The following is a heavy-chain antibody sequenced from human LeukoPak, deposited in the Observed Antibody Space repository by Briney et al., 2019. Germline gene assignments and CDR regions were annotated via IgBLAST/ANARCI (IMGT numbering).Heavy chain of an antibody. J-gene: IGHJ3*01. V-gene: IGHV1-24*01. D-gene: IGHD2-21*02. CDR1: GYSLSELS. CDR2: FDPEDGKA. Sequence: GASVKVSCKVSGYSLSELSMHWVAQAPGKGLEWMGGFDPEDGKAIFAQKFQGRVTMTEYTSTDTAYMEVRGLRSEDTALYYCAADPQVTLVSAFEVWGQGTMVIVSS. CDR3: AADPQVTLVSAFEV.